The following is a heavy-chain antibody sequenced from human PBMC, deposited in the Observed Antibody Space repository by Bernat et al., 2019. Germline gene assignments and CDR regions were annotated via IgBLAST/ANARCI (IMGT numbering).Heavy chain of an antibody. CDR1: GFTFSSYA. V-gene: IGHV3-23*01. CDR2: ISGSGGST. Sequence: EVQLLESGGGLVQPGGSLRLSCAASGFTFSSYAMSWVRQAPGKGLEWVSAISGSGGSTYYTDSVKGRFTISRDNSKNTLYLQMNSLRAEDTAVYYCAKGRSGRLQLRTIDGFDIWGQGTMVTVSS. CDR3: AKGRSGRLQLRTIDGFDI. J-gene: IGHJ3*02. D-gene: IGHD5-24*01.